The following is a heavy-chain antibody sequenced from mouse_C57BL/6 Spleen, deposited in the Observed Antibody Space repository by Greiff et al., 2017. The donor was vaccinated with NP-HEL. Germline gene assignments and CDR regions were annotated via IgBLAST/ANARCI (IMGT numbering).Heavy chain of an antibody. J-gene: IGHJ3*01. D-gene: IGHD1-1*01. CDR1: GYTFTSYW. CDR2: IDPSDSYT. CDR3: ARFTTVVEGFAY. Sequence: QVQLQQPGAELVMPGASVKLSCKASGYTFTSYWMHWVKQRPGQGLEWIGEIDPSDSYTNYNQKFKGKSTLTVDKSSITAYMQLSSLTSEDSAVYYCARFTTVVEGFAYWGQGTLVTVSA. V-gene: IGHV1-69*01.